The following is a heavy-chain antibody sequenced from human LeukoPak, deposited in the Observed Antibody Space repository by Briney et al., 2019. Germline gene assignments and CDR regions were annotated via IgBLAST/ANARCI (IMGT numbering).Heavy chain of an antibody. J-gene: IGHJ4*02. Sequence: AGSLRLSCAASGFTFSSYSIHWIRQAPRQGLVWVSRINSDGSDTNYADSVRGRFTISRDNAKNTLYLQMNSLRAEDTAVYYCSRAKPWTFDYWGQGTLVTVSS. CDR3: SRAKPWTFDY. V-gene: IGHV3-74*01. CDR2: INSDGSDT. CDR1: GFTFSSYS. D-gene: IGHD1-1*01.